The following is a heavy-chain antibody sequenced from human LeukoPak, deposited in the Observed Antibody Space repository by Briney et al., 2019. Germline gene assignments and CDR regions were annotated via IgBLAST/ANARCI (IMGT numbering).Heavy chain of an antibody. D-gene: IGHD2-2*02. CDR3: ARSGPRYCSSTGCYTLDY. CDR2: INHSGGT. Sequence: PSETLSLTCAVYGGSFSGYYWSWIRQPPGKGLEWIGEINHSGGTNYNPSLKSRVTMSVDTSKNQFSLKLSSVTAADTAVYYCARSGPRYCSSTGCYTLDYWGQGTLVTVSS. CDR1: GGSFSGYY. V-gene: IGHV4-34*01. J-gene: IGHJ4*02.